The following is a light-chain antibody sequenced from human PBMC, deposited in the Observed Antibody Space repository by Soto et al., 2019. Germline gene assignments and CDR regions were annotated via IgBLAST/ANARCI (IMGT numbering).Light chain of an antibody. V-gene: IGLV1-47*01. CDR2: RNN. CDR1: SSNIGSNY. CDR3: AAWDDSLSGYV. J-gene: IGLJ1*01. Sequence: QSVLTQPPSASGTPGQRVTISCSGSSSNIGSNYVYWYQQLPGTAPKLLIYRNNQRPSGVPDRFSGSKSGTSASLGISGLRSEDEADYYCAAWDDSLSGYVFGTGTKVTVL.